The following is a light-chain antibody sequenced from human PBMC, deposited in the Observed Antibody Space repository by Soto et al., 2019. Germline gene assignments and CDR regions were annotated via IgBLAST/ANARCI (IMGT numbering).Light chain of an antibody. CDR2: DAD. CDR3: QQSASSVT. J-gene: IGKJ5*01. CDR1: QSVGGTF. Sequence: SVLTQSPSTLSLSPGERATVSCRASQSVGGTFLAWYQQKPGQAPTLLIYDADTRATGIPDRFSGSGFGTHFTLTISSLEPEDFAMYYCQQSASSVTFGQGTRLEIK. V-gene: IGKV3-20*01.